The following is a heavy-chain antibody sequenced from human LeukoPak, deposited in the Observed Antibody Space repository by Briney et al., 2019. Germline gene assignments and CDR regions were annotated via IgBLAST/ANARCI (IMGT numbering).Heavy chain of an antibody. CDR3: AKGTGRYWTFFDS. CDR2: ISWNGGSI. CDR1: GFSFDEYA. V-gene: IGHV3-9*01. Sequence: GGSLRLSCAASGFSFDEYAMHWVRQAPGKGLEWVSGISWNGGSIDYVDSVKGRLTISRDNAKNSLYLQMNSLGPEDTALYYCAKGTGRYWTFFDSWGQGTHVIVSS. J-gene: IGHJ4*02. D-gene: IGHD1-26*01.